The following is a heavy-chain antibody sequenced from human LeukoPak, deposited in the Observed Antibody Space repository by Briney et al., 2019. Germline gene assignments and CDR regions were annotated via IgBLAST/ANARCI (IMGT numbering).Heavy chain of an antibody. CDR1: GYSFTNYW. D-gene: IGHD5-18*01. Sequence: PGESLKISCEGSGYSFTNYWIGWVRQMPGKGLEWMGIIYPGDSHTRYSPSFQGQVTISADKFISTAYLQWSSLKASDTAMYYCARTATSMEIDYWGQGTLVTVSS. CDR2: IYPGDSHT. CDR3: ARTATSMEIDY. J-gene: IGHJ4*02. V-gene: IGHV5-51*01.